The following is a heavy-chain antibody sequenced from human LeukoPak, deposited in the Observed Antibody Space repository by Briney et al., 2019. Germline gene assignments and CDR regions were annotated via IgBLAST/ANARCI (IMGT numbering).Heavy chain of an antibody. Sequence: SETLSLTCTVSGGSISSSSYYWGWIRQPPGKGLEWIGSIHYSGSTYYNPSLKSRVTISVDTSKNQFSLKLSSVTAADTAVYYCARHASSSTRSGSYDYWGQGTLVTVSS. CDR3: ARHASSSTRSGSYDY. J-gene: IGHJ4*02. CDR2: IHYSGST. V-gene: IGHV4-39*01. D-gene: IGHD3-10*01. CDR1: GGSISSSSYY.